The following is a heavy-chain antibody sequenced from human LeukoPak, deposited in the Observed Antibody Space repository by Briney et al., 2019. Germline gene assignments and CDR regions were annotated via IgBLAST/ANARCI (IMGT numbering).Heavy chain of an antibody. CDR1: ESTFITYA. CDR3: VKASSSSWSSFDY. V-gene: IGHV3-23*01. D-gene: IGHD6-13*01. J-gene: IGHJ4*02. Sequence: GGSLRLSCAASESTFITYAMNWVRHAPGKGLEWVATISGSGRSTYYADSVKGRFTISRDNSKHTLFLQMASLRAEDTAVYYCVKASSSSWSSFDYWGQGTLVTVSS. CDR2: ISGSGRST.